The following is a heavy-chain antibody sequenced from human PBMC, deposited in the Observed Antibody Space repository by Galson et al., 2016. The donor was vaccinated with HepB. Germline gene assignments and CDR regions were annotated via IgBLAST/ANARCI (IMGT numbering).Heavy chain of an antibody. CDR2: TYYRSKWYN. D-gene: IGHD1-26*01. CDR1: GDSVSSEDAA. V-gene: IGHV6-1*01. J-gene: IGHJ6*02. CDR3: ARGVTPWALGSLGFHMDV. Sequence: CAISGDSVSSEDAAWNWIRQSPSRGLEWLGRTYYRSKWYNEYAVSEQSRITINPDTSKNQFSLQLNSDTLEDTAASYCARGVTPWALGSLGFHMDVWGQGTTVTVSS.